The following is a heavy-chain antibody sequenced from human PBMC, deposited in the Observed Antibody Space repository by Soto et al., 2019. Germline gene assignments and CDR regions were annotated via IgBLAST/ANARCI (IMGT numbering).Heavy chain of an antibody. V-gene: IGHV3-53*01. CDR2: LYTEGTT. J-gene: IGHJ6*02. CDR3: GRRRPSGENCGMDV. D-gene: IGHD3-16*01. Sequence: PGWSLRLSCVACGLTVRNNYMAWVRQAPEMGLEWVSILYTEGTTYYADSVKGRFTISRDSSKNTLFLQMDSLRAEDTAVYYCGRRRPSGENCGMDVWGQGTTVTVSS. CDR1: GLTVRNNY.